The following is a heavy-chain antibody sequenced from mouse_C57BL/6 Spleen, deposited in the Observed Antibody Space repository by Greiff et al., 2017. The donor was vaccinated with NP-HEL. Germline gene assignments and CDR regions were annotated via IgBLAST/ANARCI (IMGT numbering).Heavy chain of an antibody. D-gene: IGHD1-1*01. V-gene: IGHV2-2*01. Sequence: QVQLQQSGPGLVQPSQSLSITCTVSGFSLTSYGVHWVRQSPGKGLEWLGVIWSGGSTDYNAAFISRLSLSKDNSKSQVFFKMNSLQADDTAIYYCASPHYYGSSYTWFAYWGQGTLVTVSA. CDR1: GFSLTSYG. J-gene: IGHJ3*01. CDR2: IWSGGST. CDR3: ASPHYYGSSYTWFAY.